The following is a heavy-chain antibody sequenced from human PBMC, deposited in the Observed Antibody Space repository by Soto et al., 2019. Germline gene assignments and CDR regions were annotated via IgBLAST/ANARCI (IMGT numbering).Heavy chain of an antibody. CDR2: IWYDGHKE. V-gene: IGHV3-33*01. J-gene: IGHJ5*02. CDR3: VRERAVDYYHWFDP. Sequence: QVQLVESGGGVVQPEKSLRLSCAASGFIFSNYGMHWVRQAPGKGLEWVAVIWYDGHKEYYADSVKGRFIISRDNSRNTVYLQMNSLRAEDTAVYYCVRERAVDYYHWFDPWGQGTLVTVSS. CDR1: GFIFSNYG. D-gene: IGHD3-3*02.